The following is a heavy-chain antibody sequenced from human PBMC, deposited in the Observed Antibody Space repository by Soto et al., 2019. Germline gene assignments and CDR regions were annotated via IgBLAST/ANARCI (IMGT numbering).Heavy chain of an antibody. J-gene: IGHJ6*02. D-gene: IGHD5-18*01. CDR3: ARGIFLDTATVYYYYYGMDV. Sequence: QVQLVQSGAEVKKPGSSVKVSCKASGGTFSSYAISWVRQAPGQGLEWMGGIIPIFGTANYAQKFQGRVTIAADEYTSTAYMELSSLRSEDTAVYYCARGIFLDTATVYYYYYGMDVWGQGTTVTVSS. CDR1: GGTFSSYA. V-gene: IGHV1-69*01. CDR2: IIPIFGTA.